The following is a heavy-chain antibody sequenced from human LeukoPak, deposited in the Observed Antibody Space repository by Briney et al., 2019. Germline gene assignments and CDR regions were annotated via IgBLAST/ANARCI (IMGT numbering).Heavy chain of an antibody. CDR1: MFTASMNY. Sequence: RGRSLSLSRAPSMFTASMNYISWVRQAPGKGLECVSVIYSVGSTYYADSVKGRFTISRDNSKNTLYLQMNSLRAENTAVYYCAREGIYDSSSDYFMDVWGEGTTVTVS. V-gene: IGHV3-53*01. CDR2: IYSVGST. CDR3: AREGIYDSSSDYFMDV. J-gene: IGHJ6*03. D-gene: IGHD6-6*01.